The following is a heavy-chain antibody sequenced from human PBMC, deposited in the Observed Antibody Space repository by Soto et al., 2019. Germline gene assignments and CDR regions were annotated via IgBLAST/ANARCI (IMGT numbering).Heavy chain of an antibody. CDR2: IYYSGST. CDR1: GGSISSYY. D-gene: IGHD3-3*01. CDR3: ARDVFGGLAANWFDP. J-gene: IGHJ5*02. V-gene: IGHV4-59*01. Sequence: PSETLCLTCTFSGGSISSYYWSWIRQPPGKGLEWIGYIYYSGSTNYNPSLKSRVTISVDTSKNQFSLKLSSVTAADTALYYCARDVFGGLAANWFDPWGQGTMVTVSS.